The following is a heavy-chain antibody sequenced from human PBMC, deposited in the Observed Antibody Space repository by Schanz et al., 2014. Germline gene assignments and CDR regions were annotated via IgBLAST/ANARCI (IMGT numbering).Heavy chain of an antibody. CDR1: GFTFSDYY. D-gene: IGHD2-2*01. Sequence: QVQLVESGGGVVQPGRSQRLSCAASGFTFSDYYMTWIRQAPGKGLEWVSDISDSGDSTHYADSVKGRFTISRDNAKNSLFLQMNSLSAEDTAVYYCAKVAPAATYLDSWGLGTLVTVSS. CDR2: ISDSGDST. V-gene: IGHV3-11*01. J-gene: IGHJ4*02. CDR3: AKVAPAATYLDS.